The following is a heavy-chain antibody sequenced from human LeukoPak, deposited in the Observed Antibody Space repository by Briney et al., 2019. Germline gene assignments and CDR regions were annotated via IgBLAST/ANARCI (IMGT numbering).Heavy chain of an antibody. Sequence: SETLSLTCSVSGSVSSSIHYWGWIRQPPGKGLEWIGYIYYSGSTNYNPSLKSRVTISVDTSKNQFSLKLSSVTAADTAVYYCARDWAAYYYDSSGYYRGGFDPWGQGTLVTVSS. CDR3: ARDWAAYYYDSSGYYRGGFDP. V-gene: IGHV4-61*01. CDR2: IYYSGST. D-gene: IGHD3-22*01. J-gene: IGHJ5*02. CDR1: GSVSSSIHY.